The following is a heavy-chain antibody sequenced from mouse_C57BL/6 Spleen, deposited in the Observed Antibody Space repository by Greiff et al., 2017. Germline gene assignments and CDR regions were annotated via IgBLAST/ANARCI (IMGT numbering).Heavy chain of an antibody. V-gene: IGHV1-50*01. D-gene: IGHD1-1*01. CDR1: GYTFTSYW. CDR2: IDPSDSYT. CDR3: ARRGLTVVDY. J-gene: IGHJ2*01. Sequence: QVQLQQPGAELVKPGASVKLSCKASGYTFTSYWMQWVKQRPGQGLEWIGEIDPSDSYTNYNQKFKGKATLTVDTSSSTAYMQLSSLTSEDSAVYYCARRGLTVVDYWGQGTTLTVSS.